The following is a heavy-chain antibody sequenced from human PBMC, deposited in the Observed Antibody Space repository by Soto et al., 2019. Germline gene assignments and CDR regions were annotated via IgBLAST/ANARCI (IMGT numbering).Heavy chain of an antibody. V-gene: IGHV4-39*02. Sequence: SETLSLTCTVSGGSISSSSYYWGWIRHPPGKGLEWIGSIYYSGSTYYNPSLKSRVTISVDTSKNQFSLKLSSVTAADTAVYYCARDGDTAMVPNWFDPWGQGTLVTVSS. CDR1: GGSISSSSYY. D-gene: IGHD5-18*01. CDR2: IYYSGST. J-gene: IGHJ5*02. CDR3: ARDGDTAMVPNWFDP.